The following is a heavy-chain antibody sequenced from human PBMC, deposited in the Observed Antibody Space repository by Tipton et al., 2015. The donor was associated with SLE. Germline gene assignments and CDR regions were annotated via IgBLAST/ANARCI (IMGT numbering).Heavy chain of an antibody. D-gene: IGHD3-22*01. CDR3: YTVYYDSRGHRFEY. CDR1: GFTFRSYA. V-gene: IGHV3-23*01. CDR2: IIASGAST. Sequence: SLRLSCAASGFTFRSYAMSWVRQAPGKGLEWVSGIIASGASTYYADSVKGRFTISRDNSRDTVYLQMNSLKTEDTAVYYCYTVYYDSRGHRFEYWGQGTLVTVSS. J-gene: IGHJ4*02.